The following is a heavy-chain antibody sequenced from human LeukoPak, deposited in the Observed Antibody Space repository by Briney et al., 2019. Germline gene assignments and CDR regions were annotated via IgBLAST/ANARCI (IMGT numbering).Heavy chain of an antibody. D-gene: IGHD5-24*01. J-gene: IGHJ6*03. CDR2: INPNSGGT. V-gene: IGHV1-2*02. CDR3: ARGVRRDGYNPIDMDV. Sequence: ASVKVSCKASGYTFTGYYMHWVRQAPGQGLEWMGWINPNSGGTNYAQKFQGRVTMTRDTSISTAYMELSRLRSDDTAVYYCARGVRRDGYNPIDMDVWGKGTTVTISS. CDR1: GYTFTGYY.